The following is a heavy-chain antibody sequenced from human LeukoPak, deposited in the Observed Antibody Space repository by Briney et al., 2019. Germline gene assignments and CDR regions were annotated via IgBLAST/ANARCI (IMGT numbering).Heavy chain of an antibody. CDR3: ASKEGYGPIDY. CDR1: GGSVSSGSYY. CDR2: IYYSGST. J-gene: IGHJ4*02. D-gene: IGHD4/OR15-4a*01. Sequence: SETLSLTCTVSGGSVSSGSYYWSWIRQPPGKGLEWIGYIYYSGSTNHNPALKSRVTISVDTSKNQFSLKLSSVTAADTAVYYCASKEGYGPIDYWGLGTLVTVSS. V-gene: IGHV4-61*01.